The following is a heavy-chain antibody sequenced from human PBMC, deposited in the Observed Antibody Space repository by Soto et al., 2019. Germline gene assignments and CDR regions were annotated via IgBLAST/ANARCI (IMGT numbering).Heavy chain of an antibody. CDR3: ARGQSFYYGSGSHWFDP. D-gene: IGHD3-10*01. CDR1: GFTFSSYW. J-gene: IGHJ5*02. CDR2: IKQDGSEK. V-gene: IGHV3-7*05. Sequence: EVQLVESGGGLVQPGESLRLSCAASGFTFSSYWMSWVRQAPGKGLEWVANIKQDGSEKYYVDSVKGRFTISRDNAKNSLYLQMNSLRAEDTAVYYCARGQSFYYGSGSHWFDPWGQGTLVTVSS.